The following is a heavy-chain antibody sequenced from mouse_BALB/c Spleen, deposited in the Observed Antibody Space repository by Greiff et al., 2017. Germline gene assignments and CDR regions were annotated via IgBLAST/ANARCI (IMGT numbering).Heavy chain of an antibody. Sequence: VQLVESGPGLVAPSQSLSITCTVSGFSLTSYGVHWVRQPPGKGLEWLGVIWAGGSTNYNSALMSRLSISKDNSKSQVFLKMNSLQTDDTAMYYCAIYYRYDAGYYAMDYGGQGTSVTVSS. J-gene: IGHJ4*01. V-gene: IGHV2-9*02. CDR1: GFSLTSYG. CDR2: IWAGGST. CDR3: AIYYRYDAGYYAMDY. D-gene: IGHD2-14*01.